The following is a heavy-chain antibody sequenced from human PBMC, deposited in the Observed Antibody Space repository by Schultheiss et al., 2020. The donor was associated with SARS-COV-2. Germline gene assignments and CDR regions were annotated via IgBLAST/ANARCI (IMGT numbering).Heavy chain of an antibody. Sequence: GGSLRLSCSASGFTFSTYNMNWVRQAPGKGLEWVSYISTGSWTIYYADSVKGRFTVSRDNSKNRVYLQMSSLRAEDTAVYYCAKVEDTDYSSSFDYWGQGTLVTVSS. D-gene: IGHD6-19*01. CDR1: GFTFSTYN. V-gene: IGHV3-48*01. J-gene: IGHJ4*02. CDR3: AKVEDTDYSSSFDY. CDR2: ISTGSWTI.